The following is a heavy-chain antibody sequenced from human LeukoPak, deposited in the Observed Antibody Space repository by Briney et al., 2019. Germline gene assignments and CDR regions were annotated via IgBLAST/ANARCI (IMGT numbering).Heavy chain of an antibody. CDR3: AKDPNGDYIGTFDI. J-gene: IGHJ3*02. CDR2: ISSSRSTI. D-gene: IGHD4-17*01. CDR1: GFTFSSYS. Sequence: GGSLRLSCAASGFTFSSYSINWVRQAAGKGLEWVSYISSSRSTIYYADSVKGRFTISRDNSKNTLYLQMNSLRAEDTAVYFCAKDPNGDYIGTFDIWGQGTMVTVSS. V-gene: IGHV3-48*01.